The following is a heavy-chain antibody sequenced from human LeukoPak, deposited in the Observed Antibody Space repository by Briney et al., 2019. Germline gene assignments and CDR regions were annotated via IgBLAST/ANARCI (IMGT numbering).Heavy chain of an antibody. CDR3: VRDVVN. D-gene: IGHD3-22*01. V-gene: IGHV3-20*04. CDR1: GFVFHDYS. Sequence: SGGSLRLSCVGSGFVFHDYSMTWVRQAPGKGLEWVSGTNWNAGSTAYADSVKGRFIISRDNAQNSLYLQMNSLKAEDTAFYYCVRDVVNWGRGTLVTVSS. J-gene: IGHJ4*02. CDR2: TNWNAGST.